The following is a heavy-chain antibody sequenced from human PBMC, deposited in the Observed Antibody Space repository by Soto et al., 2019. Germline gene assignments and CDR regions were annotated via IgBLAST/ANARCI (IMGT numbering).Heavy chain of an antibody. D-gene: IGHD6-6*01. CDR1: GFTFSSYA. CDR3: ARVSIAARGYYYGMDV. Sequence: PGGSLRLSCAASGFTFSSYAMHWVRQAPGKGLEWVAVISYDGSNKYYADSVKGRFTISRDNSKNTLYLQMNSLRAEDTAVYYCARVSIAARGYYYGMDVWGQGTTVTVSS. V-gene: IGHV3-30-3*01. J-gene: IGHJ6*02. CDR2: ISYDGSNK.